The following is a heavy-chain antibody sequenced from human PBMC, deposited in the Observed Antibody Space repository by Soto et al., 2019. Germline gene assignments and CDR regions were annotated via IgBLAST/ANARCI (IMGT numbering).Heavy chain of an antibody. Sequence: SGGSLRLSCAASGFTFSSYWMHWVRQAPGKGLVWVSRIKSEGSSTSYADSVKGRFTISRDNAKNTLYLQMNSLRAEDTAVYYCAKDLGYCSSISCYYYYGMDVWGQGTTVTVSS. CDR3: AKDLGYCSSISCYYYYGMDV. J-gene: IGHJ6*02. V-gene: IGHV3-74*01. CDR2: IKSEGSST. D-gene: IGHD2-2*01. CDR1: GFTFSSYW.